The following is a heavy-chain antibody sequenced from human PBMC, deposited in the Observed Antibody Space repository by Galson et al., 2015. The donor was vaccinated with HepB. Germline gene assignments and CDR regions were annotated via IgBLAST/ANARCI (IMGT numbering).Heavy chain of an antibody. D-gene: IGHD6-19*01. Sequence: QSGAEVKKPGESLRISCKGSGYSFTSYWISWVRQMPGKGLEWMGIIYPGDSDTRYSPSFQGQVTISADKSISTAYLQWSSLKASDTAMYYCARGVLAVAGTVDWFDPWGQGTLVTVSS. V-gene: IGHV5-51*01. CDR2: IYPGDSDT. CDR3: ARGVLAVAGTVDWFDP. CDR1: GYSFTSYW. J-gene: IGHJ5*02.